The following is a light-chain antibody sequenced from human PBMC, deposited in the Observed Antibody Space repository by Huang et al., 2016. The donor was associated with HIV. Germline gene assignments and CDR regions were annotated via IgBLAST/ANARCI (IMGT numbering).Light chain of an antibody. Sequence: DIQMTQSPSSLSASVGDRVTITCQASQDISNYLNLYQQKPGKAPKLLIYDASNLETGVPSRFSGSGSVTDFTFTISSLQPEDIATYYCQQYDILPYTFGQGTKLEIK. CDR2: DAS. V-gene: IGKV1-33*01. J-gene: IGKJ2*01. CDR1: QDISNY. CDR3: QQYDILPYT.